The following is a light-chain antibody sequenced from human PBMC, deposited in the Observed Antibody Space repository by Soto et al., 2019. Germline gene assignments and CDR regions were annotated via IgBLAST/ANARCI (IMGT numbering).Light chain of an antibody. CDR3: QQFYTFPLT. CDR1: QGISTW. CDR2: GAS. V-gene: IGKV1D-16*01. J-gene: IGKJ4*01. Sequence: DVQMTQSPSSLSASVGDTVTITCRASQGISTWLAWYQQKPNKAPKSLISGASNLQTGVPSRFSGSGSGTDFTLTISSLQPEDFATYYCQQFYTFPLTFGGGTKVEIK.